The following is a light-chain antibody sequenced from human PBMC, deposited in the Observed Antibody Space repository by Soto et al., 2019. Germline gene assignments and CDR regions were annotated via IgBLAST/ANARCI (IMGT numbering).Light chain of an antibody. V-gene: IGKV3-20*01. CDR3: QQYCSSPRT. CDR1: QSVSSNK. Sequence: EIVLTQSPGTLSLSPGERATLSCRASQSVSSNKLAWYQQKPGQAPRLLIYGASDRATGIPDRFSGSGSGPDFSLSISRLEPEDFAVYHCQQYCSSPRTFGQGTKVEIK. CDR2: GAS. J-gene: IGKJ1*01.